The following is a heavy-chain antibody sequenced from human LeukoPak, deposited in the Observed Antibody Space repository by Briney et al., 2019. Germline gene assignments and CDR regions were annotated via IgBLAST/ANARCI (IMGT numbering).Heavy chain of an antibody. D-gene: IGHD3-10*01. J-gene: IGHJ4*02. CDR3: ATKPAMVRGVIGTN. V-gene: IGHV4-34*01. CDR1: GGSFSDYY. Sequence: SETLSLTCAVYGGSFSDYYWSWIRQPPGKGLEWIGEINHSGSTNYNPSLKSRITISVDTSKNQFSLKLSSVTAADTAVYYCATKPAMVRGVIGTNWGQGTLVTVSS. CDR2: INHSGST.